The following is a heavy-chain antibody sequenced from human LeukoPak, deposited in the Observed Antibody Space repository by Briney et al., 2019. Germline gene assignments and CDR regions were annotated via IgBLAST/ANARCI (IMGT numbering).Heavy chain of an antibody. D-gene: IGHD1-1*01. J-gene: IGHJ5*02. CDR3: ARAHDHNWFDP. Sequence: SVKVSCKASGGSFSSYTISWVRQAPGQGLEWMGRIIPILGIANYAQKFQGRVTITAGKSTSTAYIELSSLRSEDTAVYYCARAHDHNWFDPWGQGTLVTVSS. V-gene: IGHV1-69*02. CDR2: IIPILGIA. CDR1: GGSFSSYT.